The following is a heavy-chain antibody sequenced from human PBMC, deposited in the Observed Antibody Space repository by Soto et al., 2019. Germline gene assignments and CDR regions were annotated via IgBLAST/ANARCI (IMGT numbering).Heavy chain of an antibody. CDR3: ARALSGWTKSYYYYGMDV. D-gene: IGHD6-19*01. Sequence: GGSLRLSCAASGFTFSSYAMHWVRQAPGKGLEWVAVISYDGSNKYYADSVKGRFTISRDNSKNTLYLQMNSLRAEDTAVYYCARALSGWTKSYYYYGMDVWGQGTTVTVSS. J-gene: IGHJ6*02. CDR2: ISYDGSNK. V-gene: IGHV3-30-3*01. CDR1: GFTFSSYA.